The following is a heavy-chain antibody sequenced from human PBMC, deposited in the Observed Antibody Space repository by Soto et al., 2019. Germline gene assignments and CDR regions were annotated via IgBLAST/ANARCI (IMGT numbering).Heavy chain of an antibody. CDR1: GFTFSDYA. D-gene: IGHD6-19*01. Sequence: PGGSLRLSCAASGFTFSDYAMSWVRQAPGKGLEWVSAISGSGFTTYYADSVKGRFTISRDNSKTTLYLQMNSLRAEDTAVYYCAKDSGTSSGWYPWGQGTLVTVSS. J-gene: IGHJ5*02. CDR3: AKDSGTSSGWYP. V-gene: IGHV3-23*01. CDR2: ISGSGFTT.